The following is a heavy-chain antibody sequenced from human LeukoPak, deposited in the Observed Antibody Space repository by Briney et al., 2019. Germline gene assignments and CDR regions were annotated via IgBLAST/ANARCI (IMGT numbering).Heavy chain of an antibody. J-gene: IGHJ5*02. CDR3: ASGSLLLMGWFDP. D-gene: IGHD2-15*01. V-gene: IGHV4-34*01. CDR1: GGSFSGYY. Sequence: PSETLSLTCAVYGGSFSGYYWSWIRQPPGKGLEWIGEINHSGSTNYNPSLKSRVTISVDTSKNQFSLKLSSVTAADTAVYYCASGSLLLMGWFDPWGQGTLVTVSS. CDR2: INHSGST.